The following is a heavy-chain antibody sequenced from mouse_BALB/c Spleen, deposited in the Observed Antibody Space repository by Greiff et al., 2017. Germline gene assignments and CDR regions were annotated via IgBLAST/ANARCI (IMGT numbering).Heavy chain of an antibody. J-gene: IGHJ1*01. D-gene: IGHD4-1*01. Sequence: VQLQQSGTVLARPGASVKMSCKASGYSFTSYWMHWVKQRPGQGLEWIGAIYPGNSDTSYNQKFKGKAKLTAVTSASTAYMELSSLTNEDSAVYYCTRSGTKNWYFDVWGAGTTVTVSS. CDR1: GYSFTSYW. V-gene: IGHV1-5*01. CDR3: TRSGTKNWYFDV. CDR2: IYPGNSDT.